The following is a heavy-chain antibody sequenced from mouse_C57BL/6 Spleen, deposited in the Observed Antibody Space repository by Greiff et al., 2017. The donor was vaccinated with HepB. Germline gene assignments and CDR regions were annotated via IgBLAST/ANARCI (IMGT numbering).Heavy chain of an antibody. J-gene: IGHJ2*01. CDR1: GYTFTSYW. CDR3: ARERALLLDY. CDR2: IYPSDSET. Sequence: QVQLQQPGAELVRPGSSVKLSCKASGYTFTSYWMDWVKQRPGQGLEWIGNIYPSDSETHYNQKFKDKATLTVDKSSSTAYMQLSSLTSEDSAVYYCARERALLLDYWGQGTTLTVSS. V-gene: IGHV1-61*01. D-gene: IGHD2-1*01.